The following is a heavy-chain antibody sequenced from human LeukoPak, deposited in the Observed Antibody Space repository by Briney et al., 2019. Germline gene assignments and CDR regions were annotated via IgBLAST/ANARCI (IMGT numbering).Heavy chain of an antibody. Sequence: GGSLRLSCAASGFTFSSYGMHWVRQAPGKGLEWVAVISYDGSNKYYADSVKGRFTISRDNSKNTLYLQMNSLRAEDTAVYYCAKDLETVTATNYFDYWGQGTLVTVSS. J-gene: IGHJ4*02. D-gene: IGHD2-21*02. CDR3: AKDLETVTATNYFDY. V-gene: IGHV3-30*18. CDR2: ISYDGSNK. CDR1: GFTFSSYG.